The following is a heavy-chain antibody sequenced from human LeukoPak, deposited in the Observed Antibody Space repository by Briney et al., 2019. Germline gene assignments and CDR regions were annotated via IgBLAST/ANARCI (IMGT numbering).Heavy chain of an antibody. CDR2: IYYSGST. CDR3: ASLSHCSTSSCFDY. D-gene: IGHD2-2*01. V-gene: IGHV4-39*07. Sequence: PSETLSLTCTVSGGSISSSSYYWGWIRQPPGKGLEWIGSIYYSGSTYYNPSLKSRVTISIDTSKSQFSLRLTSVTAADTAIYYCASLSHCSTSSCFDYWGRGTLVTVSS. CDR1: GGSISSSSYY. J-gene: IGHJ4*02.